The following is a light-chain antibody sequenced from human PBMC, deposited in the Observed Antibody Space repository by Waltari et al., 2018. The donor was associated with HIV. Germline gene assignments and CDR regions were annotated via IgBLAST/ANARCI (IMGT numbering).Light chain of an antibody. CDR2: DAS. V-gene: IGKV3-11*01. J-gene: IGKJ1*01. CDR3: QQRSNWPPWT. CDR1: QSVSSY. Sequence: EIVFKHTRATLSLSPGERGPRSCRASQSVSSYSACYQQKPGQAPRLLIYDASTSATGIPARFSGSGSGTDFTLTISSLEPEDCAVYYCQQRSNWPPWTLGQGTKVDIK.